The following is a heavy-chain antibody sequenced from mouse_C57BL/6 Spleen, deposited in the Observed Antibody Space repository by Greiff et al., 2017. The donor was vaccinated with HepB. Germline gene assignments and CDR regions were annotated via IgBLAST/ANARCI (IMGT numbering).Heavy chain of an antibody. D-gene: IGHD1-1*01. J-gene: IGHJ2*01. CDR2: IRLKSDNYAT. CDR3: TGRYYSYFDY. V-gene: IGHV6-3*01. Sequence: EVKVEESGGGLVQPGGSMRLSCVASGFTFSNYWMNWVRQSPEKGLEWVAQIRLKSDNYATHYAESVKGRFTISRDDSKSSVYLQMNNLRAEDTGIYYCTGRYYSYFDYWGQGTTLTVSS. CDR1: GFTFSNYW.